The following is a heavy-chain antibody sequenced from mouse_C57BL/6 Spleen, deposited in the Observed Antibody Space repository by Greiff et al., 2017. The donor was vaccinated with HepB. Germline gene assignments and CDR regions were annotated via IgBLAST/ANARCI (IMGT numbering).Heavy chain of an antibody. V-gene: IGHV1-19*01. CDR1: GYTFTDYY. CDR3: ARDSSGSAWFAY. D-gene: IGHD3-2*02. J-gene: IGHJ3*01. CDR2: INPYNGGT. Sequence: EVQLQQSGPVLVKPGASVKMSCKASGYTFTDYYMNWVKQSHGKSLEWIGVINPYNGGTSHNQKFKGKATLTVDKSSSTAYMELNSLTSEDSAVYYCARDSSGSAWFAYWGQGTLVTVSA.